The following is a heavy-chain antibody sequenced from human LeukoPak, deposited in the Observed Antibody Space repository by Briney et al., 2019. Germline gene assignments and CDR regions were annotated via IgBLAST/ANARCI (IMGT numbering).Heavy chain of an antibody. CDR3: VREGYSSGWFRN. CDR1: GFTISSNY. CDR2: IYSGGST. Sequence: GGSLRLSCAASGFTISSNYMSWVRQAPGKGLEWVSVIYSGGSTYYADSVKGRFTTSRDNSKNTVYLQMNSLRAEDTAVYYCVREGYSSGWFRNWGQGTLVSVSS. D-gene: IGHD6-19*01. V-gene: IGHV3-53*01. J-gene: IGHJ4*02.